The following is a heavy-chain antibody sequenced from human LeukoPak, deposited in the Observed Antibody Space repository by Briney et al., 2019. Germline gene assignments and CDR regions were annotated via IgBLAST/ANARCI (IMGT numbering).Heavy chain of an antibody. J-gene: IGHJ4*02. V-gene: IGHV1-18*01. CDR2: ISVYNGNT. D-gene: IGHD2-2*01. CDR3: ARGYCSSATCRHFDY. CDR1: GYAFTNYA. Sequence: ASVKVSCKASGYAFTNYAISWVRQAPGQGLEWMGWISVYNGNTNYAQKLQGRVTLTADTSTTTAYMELRRLRSDDTAVYYCARGYCSSATCRHFDYWGQGALVTVSS.